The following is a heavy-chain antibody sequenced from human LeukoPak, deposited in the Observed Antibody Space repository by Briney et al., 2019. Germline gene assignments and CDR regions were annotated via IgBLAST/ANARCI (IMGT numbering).Heavy chain of an antibody. D-gene: IGHD5-18*01. Sequence: PSETLSLICAASGGSISSSNWWGWVRQPPGKGLEWIGEIYHSGSTNYNPSLKSRVTISVDKSKNQYSLKLSSVTAADTAVYYCARGPYTAMVTRGWFDPWGQGTLVTVSS. CDR1: GGSISSSNW. J-gene: IGHJ5*02. V-gene: IGHV4-4*02. CDR3: ARGPYTAMVTRGWFDP. CDR2: IYHSGST.